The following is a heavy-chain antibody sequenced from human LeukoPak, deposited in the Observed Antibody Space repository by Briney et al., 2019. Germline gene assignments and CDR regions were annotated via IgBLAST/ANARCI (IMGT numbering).Heavy chain of an antibody. J-gene: IGHJ3*02. CDR2: IYYSGST. CDR3: AKGVDAFDI. CDR1: GASISSYY. Sequence: SETLSLTCTVSGASISSYYWSWIRQPPGKRLEWIGYIYYSGSTNYNPSLKSRVTISIDTSKNQFSLKLSSVTAVDTAVYYCAKGVDAFDIWGQGTMVTASS. V-gene: IGHV4-59*01.